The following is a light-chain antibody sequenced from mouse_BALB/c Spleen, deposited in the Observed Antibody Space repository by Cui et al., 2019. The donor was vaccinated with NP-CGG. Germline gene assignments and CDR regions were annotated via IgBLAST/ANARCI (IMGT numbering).Light chain of an antibody. J-gene: IGLJ1*01. CDR2: GTN. Sequence: QAVVTQESALTTSPGETVTLTCRSSTGAVTTSNYANWVQENPNHLFTGLIGGTNNRAPGVPARFSGSLIGDKAALTITGAQTKDEAIYFCALWYSNHWVFDGGTKLTVL. CDR3: ALWYSNHWV. CDR1: TGAVTTSNY. V-gene: IGLV1*01.